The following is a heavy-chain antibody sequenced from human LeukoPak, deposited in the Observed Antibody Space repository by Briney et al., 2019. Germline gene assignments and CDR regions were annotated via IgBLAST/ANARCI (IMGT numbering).Heavy chain of an antibody. CDR1: GFTFSSYG. D-gene: IGHD2-15*01. V-gene: IGHV3-30*18. CDR2: ISYDGSNK. CDR3: ANDILDVVVVAATLLISGFDY. J-gene: IGHJ4*02. Sequence: GGSLRLSCAASGFTFSSYGMHWVRQAPGKGLEWVAVISYDGSNKYYADSVKGRFTISRDNSKNTLYLQMNSLRAEDTAVYYYANDILDVVVVAATLLISGFDYWGQGTLVTVSS.